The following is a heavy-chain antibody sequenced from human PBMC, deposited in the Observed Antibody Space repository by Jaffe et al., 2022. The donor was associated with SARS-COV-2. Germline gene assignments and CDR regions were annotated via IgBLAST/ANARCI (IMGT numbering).Heavy chain of an antibody. CDR3: AREGRRENYYYYGMDV. Sequence: EVQLVESGGGLVQPGGSLRLSCAASGFTFSSYWMHWVRQAPGKGLVWVSRINSDGSSTSYADSVKGRFTISRDNAKNTLYLQMNSLRAEDTAVYYCAREGRRENYYYYGMDVWGQGTTVTVSS. V-gene: IGHV3-74*01. CDR1: GFTFSSYW. CDR2: INSDGSST. J-gene: IGHJ6*02.